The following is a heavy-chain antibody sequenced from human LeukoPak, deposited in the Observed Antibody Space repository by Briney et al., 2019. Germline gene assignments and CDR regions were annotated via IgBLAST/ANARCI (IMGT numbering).Heavy chain of an antibody. CDR2: ISSSGSAI. Sequence: GGSLRLSCAASGFPLSSYSINWVRQAPGKGLEWVSYISSSGSAIYYVDSVKGRFTVSRDNAKNSPFLQMNSPRAEDTAVYYCVRVKGSYFDYWGQGALVTVSS. J-gene: IGHJ4*02. CDR3: VRVKGSYFDY. D-gene: IGHD2-15*01. CDR1: GFPLSSYS. V-gene: IGHV3-48*01.